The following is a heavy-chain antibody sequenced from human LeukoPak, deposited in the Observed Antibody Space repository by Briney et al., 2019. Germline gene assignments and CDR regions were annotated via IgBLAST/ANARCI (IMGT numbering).Heavy chain of an antibody. CDR1: GGSLSGYY. V-gene: IGHV4-59*03. J-gene: IGHJ4*02. Sequence: SETLSLTCTVSGGSLSGYYWTWIRQPPVKGLEWIGYIYFGGSTNYNPSLKSRITMSLDTSKNQFSLKLSSVTAADTAVYYCAGQTYYASGTYYFLEFWGQGTLVTVSS. CDR3: AGQTYYASGTYYFLEF. CDR2: IYFGGST. D-gene: IGHD3-10*01.